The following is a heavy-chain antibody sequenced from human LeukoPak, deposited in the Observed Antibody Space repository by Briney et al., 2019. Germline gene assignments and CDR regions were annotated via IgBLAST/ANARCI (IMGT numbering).Heavy chain of an antibody. J-gene: IGHJ4*02. CDR2: ISGSGGST. Sequence: GGSLRLSCVASGFTFSSYAMSWVRQAPGKGLEWVSAISGSGGSTNYADSVKDRFTISRDNAKNTLYLQMNSLRAEDTAVYYCARGPDYYDSSGRIDYWGQGTLVTVSS. CDR1: GFTFSSYA. CDR3: ARGPDYYDSSGRIDY. D-gene: IGHD3-22*01. V-gene: IGHV3-23*01.